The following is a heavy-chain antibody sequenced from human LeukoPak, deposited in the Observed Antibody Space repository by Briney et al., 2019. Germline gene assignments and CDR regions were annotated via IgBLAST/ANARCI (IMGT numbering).Heavy chain of an antibody. CDR2: ISYDGSNK. V-gene: IGHV3-30-3*01. Sequence: DPGGSLRLSCAASGFTFSSYAMHWVRQAPGKGLEWVAVISYDGSNKYYADSVKGRFTISRDNSKNMLYLQMNSLRAEDTAVYYCARDRSTYGDYLFDYWGQGTLVTVSS. CDR1: GFTFSSYA. J-gene: IGHJ4*02. CDR3: ARDRSTYGDYLFDY. D-gene: IGHD4-17*01.